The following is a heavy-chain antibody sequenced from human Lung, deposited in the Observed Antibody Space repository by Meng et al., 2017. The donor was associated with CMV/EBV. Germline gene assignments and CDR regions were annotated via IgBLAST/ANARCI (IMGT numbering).Heavy chain of an antibody. CDR1: GGSSSSSNW. V-gene: IGHV4-4*02. CDR2: IYHSGST. D-gene: IGHD6-19*01. Sequence: GKTQELGPGLVKPSGTLSLTCAVSGGSSSSSNWWSWVRQPPGKGLEWIGEIYHSGSTNYNPSLKSRVTISVDKSKNQFSLKLSSVTAADTAVYYCASFPPPGKQWLVTDYWGQGTLVTVSS. J-gene: IGHJ4*02. CDR3: ASFPPPGKQWLVTDY.